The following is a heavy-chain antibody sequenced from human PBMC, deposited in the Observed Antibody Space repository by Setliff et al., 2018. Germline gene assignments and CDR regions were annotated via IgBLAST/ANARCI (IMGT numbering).Heavy chain of an antibody. CDR3: ARGRPTANPYYYYYMDV. CDR1: GYTFTTYG. Sequence: ASVKVSCKASGYTFTTYGVHWVRQAPGQRLEWMGWINAANGDTKYSQKFQGRVTITRDTSASTVYMELSSLRSDDMAVYYCARGRPTANPYYYYYMDVWGKGTTVTVSS. CDR2: INAANGDT. D-gene: IGHD4-4*01. J-gene: IGHJ6*03. V-gene: IGHV1-3*01.